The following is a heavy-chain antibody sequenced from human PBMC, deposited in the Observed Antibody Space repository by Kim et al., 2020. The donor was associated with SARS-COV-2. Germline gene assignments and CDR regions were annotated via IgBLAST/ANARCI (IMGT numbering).Heavy chain of an antibody. CDR2: IYYSGST. CDR3: ARDLGYNWNYYYYYGMDV. CDR1: GGSISSYY. J-gene: IGHJ6*02. Sequence: SETLSLTCTVSGGSISSYYWSWIRQPPGKGLEWIGYIYYSGSTNYNPSLKSRVTISVDTSKNQFSLKLSSVTAADTAVYYCARDLGYNWNYYYYYGMDVWGPGTTVTVS. D-gene: IGHD1-20*01. V-gene: IGHV4-59*01.